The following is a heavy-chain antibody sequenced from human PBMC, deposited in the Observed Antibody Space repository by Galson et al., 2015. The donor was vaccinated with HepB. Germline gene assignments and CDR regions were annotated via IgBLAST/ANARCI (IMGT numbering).Heavy chain of an antibody. CDR2: ISAYNGYT. CDR3: ARVVRGGASYFDY. CDR1: GYTFTHYG. Sequence: VKVSCKASGYTFTHYGISWVRQAPGQGLEWMGWISAYNGYTNYEQKFQGRVTMTTDTSTNTAYMALRSLRSDDTAVYYCARVVRGGASYFDYWGQGTLVTVSS. V-gene: IGHV1-18*01. J-gene: IGHJ4*02. D-gene: IGHD4-23*01.